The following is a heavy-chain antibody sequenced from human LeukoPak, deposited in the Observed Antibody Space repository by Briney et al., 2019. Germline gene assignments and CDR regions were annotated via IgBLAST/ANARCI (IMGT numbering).Heavy chain of an antibody. CDR3: ARALAAAGIADWFDP. Sequence: ASVKVSCKASGYTFTGYDINWVRQATGQGLEWMGWMNPNSGNTGYAQKFQGRVTITRNTSISTAYMELSSLRSEDTAVYYCARALAAAGIADWFDPWGQGTLVTVSS. V-gene: IGHV1-8*03. CDR2: MNPNSGNT. D-gene: IGHD6-13*01. J-gene: IGHJ5*02. CDR1: GYTFTGYD.